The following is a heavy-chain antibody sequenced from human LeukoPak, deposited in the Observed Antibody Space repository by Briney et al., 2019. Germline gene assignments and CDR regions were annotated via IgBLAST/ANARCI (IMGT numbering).Heavy chain of an antibody. CDR1: GYTFTSYG. CDR2: VSANNGNT. V-gene: IGHV1-18*01. J-gene: IGHJ4*02. D-gene: IGHD4-17*01. CDR3: ARGAGEGAVWYGVY. Sequence: ASVKVSCKASGYTFTSYGISWGRQAPRQGVEWMAWVSANNGNTNYAQKLQGRVTMTTDTSTSTAYMELGSLRSDDTAVYYCARGAGEGAVWYGVYWGQGTLVTVSS.